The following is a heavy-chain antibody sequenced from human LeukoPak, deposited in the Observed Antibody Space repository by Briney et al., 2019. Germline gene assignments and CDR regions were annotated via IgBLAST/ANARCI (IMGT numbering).Heavy chain of an antibody. V-gene: IGHV3-21*01. CDR1: GFTFSSYS. J-gene: IGHJ6*03. D-gene: IGHD4-23*01. CDR3: AGDKRGATVVTLYSYYYMDV. CDR2: ISSSSSSFI. Sequence: PGGSLRLSCAASGFTFSSYSMNWVRQAPGKGLEWVSSISSSSSSFIYYADSVKGRFTISRDNAKNSLYLQMNSLRADDTAVYYCAGDKRGATVVTLYSYYYMDVWGKGTTVTISS.